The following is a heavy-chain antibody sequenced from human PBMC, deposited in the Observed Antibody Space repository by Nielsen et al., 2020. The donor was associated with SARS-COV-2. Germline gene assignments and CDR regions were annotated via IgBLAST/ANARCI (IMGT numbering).Heavy chain of an antibody. J-gene: IGHJ3*02. V-gene: IGHV3-30*18. D-gene: IGHD6-13*01. CDR1: TFSFNNYD. CDR3: ANWGPIAAAGRNLWDI. Sequence: GESLKISCAASTFSFNNYDMHWVRQAPGKGLEWVAFISYDEDNKFYADSVKGRFTISRDNSRITLYLQMNSLRPEDTAVYYCANWGPIAAAGRNLWDIWGQGTMVTVSS. CDR2: ISYDEDNK.